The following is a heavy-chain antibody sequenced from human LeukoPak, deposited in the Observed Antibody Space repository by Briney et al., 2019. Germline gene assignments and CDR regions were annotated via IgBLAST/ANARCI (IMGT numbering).Heavy chain of an antibody. CDR3: VRVNTPVATFDY. CDR2: ISHSGST. V-gene: IGHV4-38-2*02. CDR1: GYSISSTYY. J-gene: IGHJ4*02. D-gene: IGHD5-18*01. Sequence: SETLSLTCTVSGYSISSTYYGGWIRQPPGKGLEWIATISHSGSTYYHPSLRSRVTISIDTSKNKFSLKLSSVTAADTAGYYCVRVNTPVATFDYWGQGTLVTVSS.